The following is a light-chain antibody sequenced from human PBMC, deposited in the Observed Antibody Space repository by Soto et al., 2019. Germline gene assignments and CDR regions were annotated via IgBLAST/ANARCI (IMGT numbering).Light chain of an antibody. V-gene: IGKV2-30*02. Sequence: DRERTESGLSLPLTVGRPPSISCSSSQSLVHSDGNTYLNWVKQRPGQSPRRLIYKLSERDSGVQDRLSGSRSGTDFTLKMRKLQAGDVAVYYCMQGTQSAWTFATGTQVEIK. CDR1: QSLVHSDGNTY. CDR3: MQGTQSAWT. J-gene: IGKJ1*01. CDR2: KLS.